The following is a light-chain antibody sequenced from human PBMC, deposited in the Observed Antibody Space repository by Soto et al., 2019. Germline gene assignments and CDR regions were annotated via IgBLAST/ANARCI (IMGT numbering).Light chain of an antibody. CDR3: SSYTSSSTPYV. CDR1: SSDVGYYNY. Sequence: QSALTQPASVSGSPGQSITISCTGTSSDVGYYNYVSWYQQHPGKAPKVMIYEVSYRPSGVSNRFSGSESGNTASLTISGLQAEDEADYFCSSYTSSSTPYVFGTGTKRTVL. V-gene: IGLV2-14*01. J-gene: IGLJ1*01. CDR2: EVS.